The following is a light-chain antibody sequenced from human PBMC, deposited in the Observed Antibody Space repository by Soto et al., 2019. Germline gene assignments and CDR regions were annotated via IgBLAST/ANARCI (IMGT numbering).Light chain of an antibody. J-gene: IGKJ1*01. V-gene: IGKV1-5*03. CDR3: QQYNSYSLVT. CDR1: QSISSW. Sequence: DIQMTQSPSTLSASVGDSVTITCRASQSISSWLAWYQQKPGKAPKLLIYKASSLESGVPSRFSGSGSGTEFTLTISSLQPDDFATYYCQQYNSYSLVTFGQGTKVEIK. CDR2: KAS.